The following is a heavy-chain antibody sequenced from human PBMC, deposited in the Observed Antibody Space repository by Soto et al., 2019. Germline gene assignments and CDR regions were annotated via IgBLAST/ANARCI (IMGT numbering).Heavy chain of an antibody. CDR3: ARRVTMVRGALTAGYYYYGMDV. CDR1: GYSFTSYW. D-gene: IGHD3-10*01. V-gene: IGHV5-10-1*01. J-gene: IGHJ6*02. CDR2: IDPSDSYT. Sequence: SGESLKISCKGSGYSFTSYWISWVRQMPGKGLEWMGRIDPSDSYTNYSPSFQGHVTISADKSISTAYLQWSSLKASDTAMYYCARRVTMVRGALTAGYYYYGMDVWGQGTTVTVSS.